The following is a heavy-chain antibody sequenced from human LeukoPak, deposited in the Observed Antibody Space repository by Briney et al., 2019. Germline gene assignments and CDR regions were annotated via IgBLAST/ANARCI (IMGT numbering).Heavy chain of an antibody. D-gene: IGHD6-6*01. CDR3: ARGGGSSS. CDR1: GFSFSNFW. CDR2: IKRDGSAT. J-gene: IGHJ5*02. V-gene: IGHV3-7*01. Sequence: QPGGSLRLSCAAPGFSFSNFWMSWVRQAPGKGLEWVANIKRDGSATNYVDSVKGRFTISRDNAKNSLDLQMNSLRAEDTAVYYCARGGGSSSWGQGTLVTVSS.